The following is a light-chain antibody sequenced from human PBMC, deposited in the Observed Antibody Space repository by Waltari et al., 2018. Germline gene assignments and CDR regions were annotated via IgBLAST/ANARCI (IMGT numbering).Light chain of an antibody. V-gene: IGKV1-5*03. CDR3: QHYKTSFRT. Sequence: DIQMTQSPSTLSASVGDRVTITCRDSKNISPWLAWHQQKPGKAPRRLIYKTSSLESGVPSRFSGSGSWTEFTLTISSLQPDDFATYYCQHYKTSFRTFGQGTRVEIK. CDR1: KNISPW. CDR2: KTS. J-gene: IGKJ1*01.